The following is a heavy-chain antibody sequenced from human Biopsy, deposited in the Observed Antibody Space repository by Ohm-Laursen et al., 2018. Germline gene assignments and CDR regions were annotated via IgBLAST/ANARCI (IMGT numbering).Heavy chain of an antibody. CDR2: ISWNSGSI. J-gene: IGHJ2*01. V-gene: IGHV3-9*01. CDR1: GFTFDDYA. D-gene: IGHD4-11*01. Sequence: SLRLSCSAPGFTFDDYAMHWVRQAPGKGLEWVSAISWNSGSIDYADSVKGRFTISRDNAENSLYLQMNSLRAEDTAVYFCARDGKRWDYSTYFSWHFDLWGRGTLVTVSS. CDR3: ARDGKRWDYSTYFSWHFDL.